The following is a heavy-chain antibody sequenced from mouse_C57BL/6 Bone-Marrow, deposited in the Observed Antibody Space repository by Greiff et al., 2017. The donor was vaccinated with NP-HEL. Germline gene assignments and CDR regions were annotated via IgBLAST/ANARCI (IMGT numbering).Heavy chain of an antibody. Sequence: QVQLKESGPGLVAGEKSRARTGTGSGFSFPRSGVRCFRPPPLNCLEWLGVIWGDGSTNYHSALISRLSISKDNSKSQVFLKLNSLQTDDTATYYCAKPDYYGSGFAYWGQGTLVTVSA. J-gene: IGHJ3*01. CDR1: GFSFPRSG. CDR2: IWGDGST. D-gene: IGHD1-1*01. CDR3: AKPDYYGSGFAY. V-gene: IGHV2-3*01.